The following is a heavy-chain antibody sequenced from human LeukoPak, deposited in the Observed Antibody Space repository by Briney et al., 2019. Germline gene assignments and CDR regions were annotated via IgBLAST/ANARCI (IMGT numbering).Heavy chain of an antibody. J-gene: IGHJ5*02. CDR2: INPSGGST. V-gene: IGHV1-46*01. CDR3: ARDRPGYNWFDP. Sequence: GASVKVSCKASGYTFTSYYMHWVRQAPGQGLEWMGIINPSGGSTNYAQKFQGRVTITADESTSTAYMELSSLRSEDTAVYYCARDRPGYNWFDPWGQGTLVTVSS. D-gene: IGHD6-6*01. CDR1: GYTFTSYY.